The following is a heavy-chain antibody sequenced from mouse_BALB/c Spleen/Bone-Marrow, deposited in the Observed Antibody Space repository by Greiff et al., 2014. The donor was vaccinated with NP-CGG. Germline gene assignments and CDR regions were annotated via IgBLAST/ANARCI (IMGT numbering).Heavy chain of an antibody. J-gene: IGHJ2*01. CDR2: IRNKANGYTT. CDR3: ARDYLYYFDY. Sequence: EVQLVESGGGLVQPGGFLRLSCATSGFTFTDRYMSWVRQPPGKALEWLGFIRNKANGYTTEYSASVKGRFTISRDNSQSIVYLQMNTLRAEDSATYYCARDYLYYFDYWGQGTTLTVSS. CDR1: GFTFTDRY. D-gene: IGHD2-1*01. V-gene: IGHV7-3*02.